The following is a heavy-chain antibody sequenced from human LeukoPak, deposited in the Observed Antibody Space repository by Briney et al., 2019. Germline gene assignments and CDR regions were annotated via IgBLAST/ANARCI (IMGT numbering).Heavy chain of an antibody. CDR2: IKQDGSEK. Sequence: GGCLRLSCAASGFTFSSYWMSWVLQAPGKGLEWVANIKQDGSEKNYVDSVKGRFTISRDNAKNSLYLQMNSLRAEDTAVYYCARDRGWNCFDYWGQGTLVTVSS. J-gene: IGHJ4*02. CDR1: GFTFSSYW. D-gene: IGHD6-19*01. CDR3: ARDRGWNCFDY. V-gene: IGHV3-7*01.